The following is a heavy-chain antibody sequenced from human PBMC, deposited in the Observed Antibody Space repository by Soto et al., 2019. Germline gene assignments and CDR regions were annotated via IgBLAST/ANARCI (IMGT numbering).Heavy chain of an antibody. Sequence: PGGSLRLSCAASGFTFSSYCMHWVRQAPGKGLEWVAVISYDGSNKYYADSVKGRFTISRDNSKNTLYLQMNSLRAEDTAVYYCAKDMGITMIVGTGIHDAFDIWGQGTMVTVSS. D-gene: IGHD3-22*01. CDR2: ISYDGSNK. CDR1: GFTFSSYC. CDR3: AKDMGITMIVGTGIHDAFDI. J-gene: IGHJ3*02. V-gene: IGHV3-30*18.